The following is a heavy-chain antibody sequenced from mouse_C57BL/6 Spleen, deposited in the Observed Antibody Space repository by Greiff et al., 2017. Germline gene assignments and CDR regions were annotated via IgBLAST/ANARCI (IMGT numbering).Heavy chain of an antibody. D-gene: IGHD1-1*02. CDR1: GYTFTSYW. V-gene: IGHV1-50*01. CDR3: SCRVAWFAY. J-gene: IGHJ3*01. CDR2: IDPSDSYT. Sequence: QVQLQQPGAELVKPGASVKLSCKASGYTFTSYWMTWVKQRPGQGLEWIGEIDPSDSYTNYNQTFKGKATLTVDTSSSTAYMQLSSLTSEYSAVYYCSCRVAWFAYWGQGTLVTVSA.